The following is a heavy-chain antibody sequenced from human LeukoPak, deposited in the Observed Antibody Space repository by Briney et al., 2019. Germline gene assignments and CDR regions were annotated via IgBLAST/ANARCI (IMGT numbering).Heavy chain of an antibody. D-gene: IGHD6-13*01. Sequence: GGSLRLSCAASGFTFSSYAMHWVRQAPGKGLEWVAVISYDGSNKYYADSVKGRFTISRDNSKNTLYLQMNSLRAEDTAVYYCAREVYSSSWYDFDYWGQGTLVTVSS. CDR1: GFTFSSYA. V-gene: IGHV3-30-3*01. CDR2: ISYDGSNK. J-gene: IGHJ4*02. CDR3: AREVYSSSWYDFDY.